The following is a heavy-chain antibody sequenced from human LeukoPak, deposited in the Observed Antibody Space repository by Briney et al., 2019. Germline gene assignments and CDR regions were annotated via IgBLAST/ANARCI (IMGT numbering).Heavy chain of an antibody. Sequence: PGRCLSLSPAPSIFTSSNYAMHSGPPAPRKGLERGTVKSYEGSNKYYADSVKGRFTISRDNSKTTLYLQMNSLRPEDTAVYYCARDPGNVRYGSGISQNPLDYWGQGTLVTVSS. J-gene: IGHJ4*02. CDR2: KSYEGSNK. CDR3: ARDPGNVRYGSGISQNPLDY. V-gene: IGHV3-30-3*01. D-gene: IGHD3-10*01. CDR1: IFTSSNYA.